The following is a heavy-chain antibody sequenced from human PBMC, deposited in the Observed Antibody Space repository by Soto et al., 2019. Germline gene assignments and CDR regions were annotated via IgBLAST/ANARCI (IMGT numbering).Heavy chain of an antibody. CDR2: INHSGST. CDR3: ARGGVTTTGVDY. D-gene: IGHD4-17*01. J-gene: IGHJ4*02. Sequence: QVQLQQWGAGLLKPSETLSLTCAVYGGSFSGYYWSWIRQPPGKGLEWIGEINHSGSTNYNPSLKSRVTISVDTAKNQCSLKLSSVTAADTAVYYCARGGVTTTGVDYWGQGTLVTVSS. CDR1: GGSFSGYY. V-gene: IGHV4-34*01.